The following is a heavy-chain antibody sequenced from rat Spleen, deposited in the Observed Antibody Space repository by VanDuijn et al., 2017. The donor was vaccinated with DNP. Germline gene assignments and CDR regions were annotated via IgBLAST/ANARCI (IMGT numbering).Heavy chain of an antibody. Sequence: EVQLVESDGGLVQPGRSLKLSCVASGLTFSDYAMAWIRQAPGKGLEWVASITNTGGSTYYLDSVRGRFTISRDNAKSTLYLQMNSLRSEDTATYYCTRDRRDNSGYDYFDYWGQGVMVTVSS. CDR3: TRDRRDNSGYDYFDY. CDR1: GLTFSDYA. CDR2: ITNTGGST. V-gene: IGHV5-31*01. D-gene: IGHD4-3*01. J-gene: IGHJ2*01.